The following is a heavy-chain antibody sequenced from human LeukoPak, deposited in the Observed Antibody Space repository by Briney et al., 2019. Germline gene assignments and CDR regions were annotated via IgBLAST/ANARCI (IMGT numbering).Heavy chain of an antibody. CDR1: GGSIGTSY. D-gene: IGHD5-18*01. Sequence: SETLSLTCTVSGGSIGTSYWAWIRQPPGKGLEWVAYIHCSGATSYNPSLESRLTISLDMSNNQFSLKLSSVTAADTAVYYCARGPRVDTAMVYYYYGMDVWGQGTTVTVSS. CDR2: IHCSGAT. V-gene: IGHV4-59*01. CDR3: ARGPRVDTAMVYYYYGMDV. J-gene: IGHJ6*02.